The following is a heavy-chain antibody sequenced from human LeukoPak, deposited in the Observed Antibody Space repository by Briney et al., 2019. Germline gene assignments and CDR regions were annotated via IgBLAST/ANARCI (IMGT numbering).Heavy chain of an antibody. Sequence: GGSLRLSCAASGFTFSSYGMHWVRQAPGKGLEWVAVIWYDGSNKYYADSVKGRFTISRDNSKNTLYLQMNSLRAEDTAVYYCAKTKGYPYYFDYWGQGTLVTVPS. D-gene: IGHD6-13*01. J-gene: IGHJ4*02. CDR1: GFTFSSYG. CDR2: IWYDGSNK. CDR3: AKTKGYPYYFDY. V-gene: IGHV3-33*06.